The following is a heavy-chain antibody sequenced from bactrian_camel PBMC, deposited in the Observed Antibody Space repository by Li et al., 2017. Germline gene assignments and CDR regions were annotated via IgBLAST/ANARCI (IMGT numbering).Heavy chain of an antibody. D-gene: IGHD3*01. J-gene: IGHJ4*01. V-gene: IGHV3S53*01. Sequence: HVQLVESGGGSVQAGGSLRLSCTASRHTSSPELNTRSMAWFRQAPGKEHEGVVGREGVAAIARDGSTTYADSVKGRFTISQDNAKNTLYLQTNSLKPEDTAVYYCAADGGPYDCYSGSYRCSKKEYDYWGQGTQVTVS. CDR2: IARDGST. CDR3: AADGGPYDCYSGSYRCSKKEYDY. CDR1: RHTSSPELNTRS.